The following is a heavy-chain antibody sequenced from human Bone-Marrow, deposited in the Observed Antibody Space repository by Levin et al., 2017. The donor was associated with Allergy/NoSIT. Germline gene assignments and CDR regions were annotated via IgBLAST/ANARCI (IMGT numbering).Heavy chain of an antibody. J-gene: IGHJ4*02. CDR1: GYTFTYRY. CDR3: SRSPLYGDTPYFDS. D-gene: IGHD2/OR15-2a*01. V-gene: IGHV1-45*01. CDR2: ITIYNGNT. Sequence: KISCKASGYTFTYRYLHWLRQAPGQALEWLGWITIYNGNTAYARRFQDRVTITRENSLTTVYMEMSNLRSDDTAMYFCSRSPLYGDTPYFDSWGQGTLVTVSS.